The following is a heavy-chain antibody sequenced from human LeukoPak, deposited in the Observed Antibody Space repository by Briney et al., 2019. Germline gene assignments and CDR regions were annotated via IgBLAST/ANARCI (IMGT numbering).Heavy chain of an antibody. D-gene: IGHD3-3*01. J-gene: IGHJ4*02. CDR1: GSSFTSYW. CDR3: ARGAFNYDFWSGYPEGYYFDY. V-gene: IGHV5-51*01. CDR2: IYPGDSDT. Sequence: GESLKISCKGSGSSFTSYWIGWVRPLPGKGLEWMGIIYPGDSDTRYSPPFQGQVTTSADKSISTAYLQWSSLKASDTAMYYCARGAFNYDFWSGYPEGYYFDYWGQGTLVTVSS.